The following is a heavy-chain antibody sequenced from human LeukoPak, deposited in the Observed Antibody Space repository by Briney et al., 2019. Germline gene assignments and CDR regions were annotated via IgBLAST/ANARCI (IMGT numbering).Heavy chain of an antibody. CDR1: GFTASINY. V-gene: IGHV3-53*01. CDR3: ARGKWELLLGAFDI. CDR2: IYSGGST. D-gene: IGHD1-26*01. Sequence: PGGSLRLSCAPSGFTASINYMSSVRQAPGKGLEWVSVIYSGGSTYYADSVKGRFTISRDNSKNTLYLQMNSLRAEDTAVYYCARGKWELLLGAFDIWGQGTMVTVSS. J-gene: IGHJ3*02.